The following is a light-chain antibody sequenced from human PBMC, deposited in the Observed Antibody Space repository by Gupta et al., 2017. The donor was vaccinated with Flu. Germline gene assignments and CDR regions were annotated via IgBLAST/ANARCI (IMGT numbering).Light chain of an antibody. CDR3: QQYYSTPPVT. J-gene: IGKJ5*01. CDR1: QSVLYSSNNKNY. Sequence: DIVMTQSPDSLAVSLGERATINCKSSQSVLYSSNNKNYLAWYQQKPGQPPKLLIYWASTRESGVPDRFSSSGYGTDFTLTISSRQAEDVAVYYCQQYYSTPPVTFGQGTRLEIK. V-gene: IGKV4-1*01. CDR2: WAS.